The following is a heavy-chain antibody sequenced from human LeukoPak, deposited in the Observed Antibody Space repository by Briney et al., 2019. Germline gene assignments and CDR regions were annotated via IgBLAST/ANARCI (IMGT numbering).Heavy chain of an antibody. J-gene: IGHJ6*04. V-gene: IGHV1-18*01. CDR3: ARAHYASSNIKVPFDV. Sequence: ASVKVSCKASGYTFVSYGVSWVRQAPGQGLEWMGWISAYNGNTEYAQKFQGRVTMTRDTATSTVYMELSSLRSDDTAVYYCARAHYASSNIKVPFDVWGKGTTVTVSS. CDR2: ISAYNGNT. CDR1: GYTFVSYG. D-gene: IGHD3-22*01.